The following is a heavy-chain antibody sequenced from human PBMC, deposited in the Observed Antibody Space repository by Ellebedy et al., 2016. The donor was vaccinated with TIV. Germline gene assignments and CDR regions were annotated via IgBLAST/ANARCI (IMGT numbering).Heavy chain of an antibody. V-gene: IGHV3-48*02. J-gene: IGHJ4*02. CDR1: GFTFSSYS. CDR2: ISSSSSTI. D-gene: IGHD2-15*01. CDR3: ARDRATNYCSGGSCYPGTFDY. Sequence: GESLKISCAASGFTFSSYSMNWVRQAPGKGLEWVSYISSSSSTIYYADSVKGRFTISRDNAKNSLYLPMNSLRDEDTAVYYCARDRATNYCSGGSCYPGTFDYWGQGTLVTVSS.